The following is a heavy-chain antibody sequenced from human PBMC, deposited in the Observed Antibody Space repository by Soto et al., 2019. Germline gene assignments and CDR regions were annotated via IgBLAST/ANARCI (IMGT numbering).Heavy chain of an antibody. CDR1: GGSISSSSSY. CDR3: ARHRVPSVYDPIPGCFDS. CDR2: MSYSGST. J-gene: IGHJ4*02. D-gene: IGHD5-12*01. Sequence: QLQLQESGPGLVKPSETLSLTCTVSGGSISSSSSYWGWIRQPPGKGLEWIGSMSYSGSTYHNPSIKSQVILSIDTSHSRFSLKLPSVTAADTAVYYCARHRVPSVYDPIPGCFDSWGQGILVTASS. V-gene: IGHV4-39*01.